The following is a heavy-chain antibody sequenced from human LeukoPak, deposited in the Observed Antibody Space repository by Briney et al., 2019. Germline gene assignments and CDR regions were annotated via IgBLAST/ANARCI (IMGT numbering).Heavy chain of an antibody. J-gene: IGHJ5*02. Sequence: ASVKVSCKASGFTFTVYYIHWVRQAPGQGLEYVGWINPDSGGTKYIQKFQGRVTMTRDTSISTAYMELSRLRSDDTAVYYCALYSSGPFDPWGQGTLVTVSS. CDR2: INPDSGGT. V-gene: IGHV1-2*02. CDR3: ALYSSGPFDP. D-gene: IGHD3-22*01. CDR1: GFTFTVYY.